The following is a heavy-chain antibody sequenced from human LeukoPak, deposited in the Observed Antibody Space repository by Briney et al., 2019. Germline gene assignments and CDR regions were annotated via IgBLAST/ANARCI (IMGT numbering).Heavy chain of an antibody. CDR3: AREVGSSGYYDY. CDR1: GGSISSGGYS. Sequence: PSQTLSLTCAVSGGSISSGGYSWSWIRQPPEKGLEWIGYIYHSGSTYYNPSLKSRVTISVDRSMNQFSLKLSSVTAADTAVYYCAREVGSSGYYDYWGQGTLVTVSS. J-gene: IGHJ4*02. V-gene: IGHV4-30-2*01. CDR2: IYHSGST. D-gene: IGHD3-22*01.